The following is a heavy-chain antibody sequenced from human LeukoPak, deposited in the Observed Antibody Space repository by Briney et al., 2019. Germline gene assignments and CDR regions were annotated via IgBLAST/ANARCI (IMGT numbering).Heavy chain of an antibody. V-gene: IGHV3-11*04. CDR3: ARDCGGDCYSAFDI. CDR1: GFTFSDYH. J-gene: IGHJ3*02. Sequence: GGSLRLSCAASGFTFSDYHMSWIRLVPGKGLEWVSYISSSGGTISYADSVKGRFTISRDNAKNSLYLQMNSLRAEDTAVYYCARDCGGDCYSAFDIWGQGTMVAVSS. D-gene: IGHD2-21*02. CDR2: ISSSGGTI.